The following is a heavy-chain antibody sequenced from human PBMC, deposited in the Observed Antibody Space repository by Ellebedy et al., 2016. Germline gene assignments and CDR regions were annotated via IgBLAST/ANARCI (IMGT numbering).Heavy chain of an antibody. V-gene: IGHV3-9*01. CDR2: ISSNSDNI. Sequence: SLKISCAASGFTFDDYTMQRVRQAPGKGLEWVSSISSNSDNINYADSVKGRFTISRDNAKNSLYLQMNSLRVEDTAFYFCAKGGDWGQGTLVTVSS. CDR1: GFTFDDYT. J-gene: IGHJ4*02. CDR3: AKGGD.